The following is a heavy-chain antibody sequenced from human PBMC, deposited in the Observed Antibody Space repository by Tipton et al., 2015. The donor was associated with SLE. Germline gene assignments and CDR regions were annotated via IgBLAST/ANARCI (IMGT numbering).Heavy chain of an antibody. V-gene: IGHV1-69*08. CDR1: GGTFSSYT. Sequence: QVQLVQSGAEVKKPGSSVKVSCKASGGTFSSYTISWVRQAPGQGLEWMGRIIPILGIANYAQKFQGRVTITADKSTSTAYMELSSLRSEDTAVYYCAREVKVGATDYWGQGTLVTVSS. J-gene: IGHJ4*02. CDR2: IIPILGIA. D-gene: IGHD1-26*01. CDR3: AREVKVGATDY.